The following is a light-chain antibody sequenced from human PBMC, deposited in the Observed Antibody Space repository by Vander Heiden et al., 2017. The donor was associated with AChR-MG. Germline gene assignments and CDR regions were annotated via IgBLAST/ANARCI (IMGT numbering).Light chain of an antibody. J-gene: IGKJ1*01. CDR3: QQYGSSTWT. V-gene: IGKV3-20*01. CDR2: GAS. CDR1: QSVSSSD. Sequence: ILLTQSPGTLSLSPGERATLSCMASQSVSSSDLAWYQQKPGQAPRLLSDGASSRATGIPDRCSGSGSGTDFTLTISRLEPEDFAVYYCQQYGSSTWTFGQGTKVEIK.